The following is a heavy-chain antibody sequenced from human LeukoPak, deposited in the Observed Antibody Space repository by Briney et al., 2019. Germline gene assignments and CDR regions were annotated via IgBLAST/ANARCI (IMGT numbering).Heavy chain of an antibody. Sequence: PGGSLRLSCAASGFTFSSYEMNWVRQAPGKGLEWVSYITSSGSTIYYADSVKGRFTISGDNAKNSLYLQMNSLRAEDTAVYYCANEGPYCGGDCDPGAFDIWGQGTMVTVSS. CDR3: ANEGPYCGGDCDPGAFDI. CDR2: ITSSGSTI. CDR1: GFTFSSYE. V-gene: IGHV3-48*03. D-gene: IGHD2-21*02. J-gene: IGHJ3*02.